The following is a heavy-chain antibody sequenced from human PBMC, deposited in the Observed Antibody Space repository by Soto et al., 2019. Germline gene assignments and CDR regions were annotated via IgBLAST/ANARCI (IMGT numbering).Heavy chain of an antibody. CDR3: AREGVGGGWFNA. CDR2: IIPIFGTA. J-gene: IGHJ5*02. D-gene: IGHD2-15*01. Sequence: QVQLVQSGAEVKKPGSSVKVSCKASGGTLSSYVINWVRQAPGQGLEWMGDIIPIFGTAKYAQKFQGRVTIIADESTGTAYMALSSLKSEDTAVYYCAREGVGGGWFNAWGQGTLVTVSS. V-gene: IGHV1-69*01. CDR1: GGTLSSYV.